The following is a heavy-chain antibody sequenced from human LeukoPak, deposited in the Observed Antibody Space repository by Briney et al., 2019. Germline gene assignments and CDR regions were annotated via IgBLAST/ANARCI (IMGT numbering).Heavy chain of an antibody. CDR3: ARQFPYYDILTGYYHALDAFDI. CDR1: GGSISSSSYY. Sequence: SETLSLTCTVSGGSISSSSYYWGWIRQPPGKGLEWIGSIYYSGSTYCNPSLKSRVTISVDTSKNQFSLKLSSVTAADMAVYYCARQFPYYDILTGYYHALDAFDIWGQGTMVTVSS. D-gene: IGHD3-9*01. CDR2: IYYSGST. J-gene: IGHJ3*02. V-gene: IGHV4-39*01.